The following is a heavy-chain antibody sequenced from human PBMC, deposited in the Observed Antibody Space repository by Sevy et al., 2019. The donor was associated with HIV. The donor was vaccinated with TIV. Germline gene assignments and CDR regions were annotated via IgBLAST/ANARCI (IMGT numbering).Heavy chain of an antibody. D-gene: IGHD6-19*01. V-gene: IGHV4-39*01. J-gene: IGHJ4*02. CDR2: IYYSGST. CDR3: ARGQWLVHDY. CDR1: GGSISSSSYY. Sequence: SETLSLTCTVSGGSISSSSYYWGWIRQPPGKGLEWIGSIYYSGSTYYNPSLKSRVTISVDTSKSQFSLKLSSVTAADRAVYYCARGQWLVHDYWGQGTLVTVSS.